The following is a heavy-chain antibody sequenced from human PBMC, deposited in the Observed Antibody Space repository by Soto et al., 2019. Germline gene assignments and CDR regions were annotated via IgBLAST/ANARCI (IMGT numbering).Heavy chain of an antibody. CDR2: INAGNGNT. J-gene: IGHJ4*02. CDR1: GYTFTSYA. Sequence: ASVKVSCTASGYTFTSYAMHWVRQAPGQRLEWMGWINAGNGNTKYSQKFQGRVTITRDTSASTAYMELSSLRSEDTAVYYCARSPYSSGSYYPIDYWGQGTLVTAPQ. V-gene: IGHV1-3*01. CDR3: ARSPYSSGSYYPIDY. D-gene: IGHD3-22*01.